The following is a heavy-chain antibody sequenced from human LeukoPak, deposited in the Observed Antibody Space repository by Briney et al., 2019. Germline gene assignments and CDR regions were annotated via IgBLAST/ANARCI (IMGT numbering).Heavy chain of an antibody. V-gene: IGHV3-23*01. CDR1: GFTFSSYA. J-gene: IGHJ4*02. CDR2: ISNSGGRT. Sequence: GGSLRLSCAASGFTFSSYAMSWVRRAPGRGLEWVSSISNSGGRTFYTDSVKGRFTISRDNSKITLYLQMNSLRAEDTAVYYCAKSYNGYESKPDYWGQGTLVTVSS. D-gene: IGHD5-12*01. CDR3: AKSYNGYESKPDY.